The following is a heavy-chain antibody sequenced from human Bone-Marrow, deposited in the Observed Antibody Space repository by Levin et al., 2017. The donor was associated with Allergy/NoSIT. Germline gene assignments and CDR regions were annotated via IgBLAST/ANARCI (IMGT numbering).Heavy chain of an antibody. J-gene: IGHJ4*02. CDR2: IYSAGST. D-gene: IGHD4/OR15-4a*01. CDR3: ARGGDYGNY. Sequence: GGSLRLSCAASGFTVSNNYMRWVRQPPGKGLEWVPLIYSAGSTYYADSVKGRFTISRDKSKNTLYLQMNSLRAEDTAVYYCARGGDYGNYWGQGTLVTVSS. CDR1: GFTVSNNY. V-gene: IGHV3-66*01.